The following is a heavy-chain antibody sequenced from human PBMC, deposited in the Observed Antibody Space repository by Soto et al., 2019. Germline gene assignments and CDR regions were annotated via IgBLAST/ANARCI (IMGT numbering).Heavy chain of an antibody. V-gene: IGHV3-23*01. D-gene: IGHD3-16*01. CDR3: ATPYVSSFDY. Sequence: EVQLLESGGGLVQPGGSLRLSCAASGFTVSSYAMSWVRQAPGKGLEWVSAISGSGGSTYYADSVKGRFTISRDNSKNTLDLQMNSLRAEDTGVYYCATPYVSSFDYWGQGTLVTVTS. J-gene: IGHJ4*02. CDR2: ISGSGGST. CDR1: GFTVSSYA.